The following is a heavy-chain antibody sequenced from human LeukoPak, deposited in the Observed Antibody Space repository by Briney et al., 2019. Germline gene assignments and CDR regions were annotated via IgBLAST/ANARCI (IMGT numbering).Heavy chain of an antibody. D-gene: IGHD2-15*01. CDR1: GDTFTGYY. V-gene: IGHV1-2*02. CDR3: ARDRYCSGGSCYSGRAY. Sequence: ASVKVSCKASGDTFTGYYMHWVRQAPGQGLEWMGWINPNSGGTSYEQKFQGRVTMTRDTSSSTAYMELRSLRSDDTAVYYCARDRYCSGGSCYSGRAYWGQGTLVTVSS. J-gene: IGHJ4*02. CDR2: INPNSGGT.